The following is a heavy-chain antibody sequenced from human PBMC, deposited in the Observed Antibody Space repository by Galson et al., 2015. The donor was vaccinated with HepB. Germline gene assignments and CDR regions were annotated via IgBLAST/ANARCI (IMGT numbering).Heavy chain of an antibody. Sequence: SLRLSCAASGFTFSNYGIHWVRQAPGKGLEWVATINGAGSATFYVDSVRGRFTISKDHAKNSLYLQMNSLRAGDTAVYYCARENWMSFDYWGQGTLVTVSS. CDR2: INGAGSAT. J-gene: IGHJ4*02. V-gene: IGHV3-7*01. D-gene: IGHD2-2*03. CDR1: GFTFSNYG. CDR3: ARENWMSFDY.